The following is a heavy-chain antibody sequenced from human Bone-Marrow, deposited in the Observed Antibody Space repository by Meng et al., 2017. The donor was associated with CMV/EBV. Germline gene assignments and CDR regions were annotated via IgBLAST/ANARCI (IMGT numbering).Heavy chain of an antibody. Sequence: QVQLVQSGAEVKKPGASVKVSCKASGYTFTSYGISWVRQAPGQGLEWMGWISAYNGNTNYAQKLQGRVTMTTDTSTSTAYMELRSLRSEDTAVYYCARSRITIFGVVIDPRLDGWFDPWGQGTLVTVSS. CDR1: GYTFTSYG. D-gene: IGHD3-3*01. CDR3: ARSRITIFGVVIDPRLDGWFDP. V-gene: IGHV1-18*01. CDR2: ISAYNGNT. J-gene: IGHJ5*02.